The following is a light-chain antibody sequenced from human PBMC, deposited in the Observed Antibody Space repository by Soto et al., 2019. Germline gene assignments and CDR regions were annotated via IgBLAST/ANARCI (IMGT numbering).Light chain of an antibody. Sequence: EIVLTQSPGTLSLSPGERATLSCRASQSVSSSYLAWYQQKPGQAPRLLIYGASSRANGIPDRFSGSGSGTDFTLTISRLEPEDFAVYYCQQYPITVGQGTRLEIK. J-gene: IGKJ5*01. CDR1: QSVSSSY. CDR3: QQYPIT. V-gene: IGKV3-20*01. CDR2: GAS.